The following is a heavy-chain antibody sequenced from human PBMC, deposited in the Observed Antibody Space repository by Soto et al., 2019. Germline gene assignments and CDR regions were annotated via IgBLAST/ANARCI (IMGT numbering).Heavy chain of an antibody. CDR3: AREPNSIDY. J-gene: IGHJ4*02. D-gene: IGHD1-7*01. CDR1: RFTFSNYW. CDR2: IKQDGSEK. Sequence: GGSLRLSCAASRFTFSNYWMSWVRQAPGKGLEWVANIKQDGSEKYYVDSVKGRSTISRDNAKNSLYLQMNSLRAEDTAVYYCAREPNSIDYWGQGTLVTVSS. V-gene: IGHV3-7*01.